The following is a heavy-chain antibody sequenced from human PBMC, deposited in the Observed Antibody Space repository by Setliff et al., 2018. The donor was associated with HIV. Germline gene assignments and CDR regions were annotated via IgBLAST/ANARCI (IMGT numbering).Heavy chain of an antibody. V-gene: IGHV3-20*04. CDR3: ARVVGVAPYYYMDV. CDR2: ITSDGGRT. Sequence: AGGSLRLSCAASGFTFNNNGMSWVRQAPGKGLEWVSGITSDGGRTGYADSVTGRFTISRDNAKNSLYLQMNSLRAEDTAVYYCARVVGVAPYYYMDVWGKGTTVTVSS. D-gene: IGHD2-15*01. CDR1: GFTFNNNG. J-gene: IGHJ6*03.